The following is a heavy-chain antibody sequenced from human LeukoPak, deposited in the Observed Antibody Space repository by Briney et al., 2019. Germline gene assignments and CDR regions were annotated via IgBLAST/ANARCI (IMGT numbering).Heavy chain of an antibody. D-gene: IGHD5-12*01. CDR3: ARVGALYRYSGYPGYYYYMDV. V-gene: IGHV1-2*02. J-gene: IGHJ6*03. CDR2: INPNSGGT. Sequence: ASVKVSCKASGYTFTGYYMHWVRQAPGQGLEWMGWINPNSGGTNYAQNFQGRVTITRNTSISTAYMELSSLRSEDTAVYYCARVGALYRYSGYPGYYYYMDVWGKGTTVTVSS. CDR1: GYTFTGYY.